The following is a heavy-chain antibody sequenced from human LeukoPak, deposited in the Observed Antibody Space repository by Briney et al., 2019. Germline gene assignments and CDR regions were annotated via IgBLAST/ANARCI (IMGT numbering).Heavy chain of an antibody. V-gene: IGHV4-34*01. CDR1: GGSFSNYY. J-gene: IGHJ4*02. CDR2: INHSGST. D-gene: IGHD1-26*01. Sequence: SETLSLTCAVYGGSFSNYYWSWIRQPPGKGLEWIGEINHSGSTNYNPSLKSRVIISIDTSKNQFSLKLTSVTVADTAVYYCARGGWELPEGYFDYWGQGSLVTVSS. CDR3: ARGGWELPEGYFDY.